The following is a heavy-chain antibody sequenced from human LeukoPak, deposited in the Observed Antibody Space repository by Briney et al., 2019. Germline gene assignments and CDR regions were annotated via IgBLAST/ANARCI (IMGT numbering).Heavy chain of an antibody. V-gene: IGHV3-23*01. J-gene: IGHJ4*02. CDR2: ISGSGGST. CDR3: AKSLEYSNYRYYFDY. CDR1: GFTFSSYA. D-gene: IGHD4-11*01. Sequence: GGSLRLSCAASGFTFSSYAMSWVRQAPGKGLEWVSAISGSGGSTYYADSVKGRFTISRDNSKNTLYLQMNSLRAEDTAVYYCAKSLEYSNYRYYFDYWGQGTLVTVSS.